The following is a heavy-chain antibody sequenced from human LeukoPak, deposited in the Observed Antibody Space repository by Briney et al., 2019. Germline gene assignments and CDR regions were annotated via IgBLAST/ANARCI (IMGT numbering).Heavy chain of an antibody. CDR2: IYYSGST. D-gene: IGHD6-13*01. J-gene: IGHJ4*02. V-gene: IGHV4-59*01. Sequence: SETLSLTCTVSGGSISSYYWSWIRQPPGKGLEGIGYIYYSGSTNYNPSLKSRVNISVDTSKNQSSLKLSSVTAADTAVYYCARVSYSSSWYAGHFDYWGQGTLVTVSS. CDR3: ARVSYSSSWYAGHFDY. CDR1: GGSISSYY.